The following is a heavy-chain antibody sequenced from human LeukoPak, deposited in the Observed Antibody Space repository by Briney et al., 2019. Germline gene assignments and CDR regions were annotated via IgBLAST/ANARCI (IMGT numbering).Heavy chain of an antibody. J-gene: IGHJ3*02. V-gene: IGHV4-31*03. CDR1: GGSISSGGYY. D-gene: IGHD3-22*01. CDR3: ARVSYDSSGYQGDDAFDI. CDR2: IYYSGST. Sequence: SQTLSLTCTVSGGSISSGGYYWSWIRQHPGKGLEWIGYIYYSGSTYYNPSLKSRVTISVDTSKNQFSLKLSSVTAADTAVYYCARVSYDSSGYQGDDAFDIWGQGTMVTVSS.